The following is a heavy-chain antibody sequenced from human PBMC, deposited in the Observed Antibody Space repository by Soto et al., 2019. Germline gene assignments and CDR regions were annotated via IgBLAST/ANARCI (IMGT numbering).Heavy chain of an antibody. CDR1: GFTFSSYS. Sequence: GGSLRLSCAASGFTFSSYSMNWVRQAPGKGLEWVSSISSSSSYIYYAGSGKGGITISRDNAKNSLYLQMNSLRAEDTAVYYCARGSYLGILEWSPRMDKNWFDPWGQGTLVTVSS. CDR3: ARGSYLGILEWSPRMDKNWFDP. D-gene: IGHD3-3*01. V-gene: IGHV3-21*01. CDR2: ISSSSSYI. J-gene: IGHJ5*02.